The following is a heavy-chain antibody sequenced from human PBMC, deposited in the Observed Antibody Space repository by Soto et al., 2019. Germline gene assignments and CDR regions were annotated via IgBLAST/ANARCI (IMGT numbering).Heavy chain of an antibody. CDR1: GYTFTSYD. CDR3: ARLLPDYYDSSGYQYNWFDP. V-gene: IGHV1-8*01. Sequence: EASVKVSCKASGYTFTSYDINWVRQATGQGLEWMGWMNPNSGNTGYAQKFQGRVTMTRNTSISTAYMELSSLRSEDTAVYYCARLLPDYYDSSGYQYNWFDPWGQGTLVTVSS. D-gene: IGHD3-22*01. J-gene: IGHJ5*02. CDR2: MNPNSGNT.